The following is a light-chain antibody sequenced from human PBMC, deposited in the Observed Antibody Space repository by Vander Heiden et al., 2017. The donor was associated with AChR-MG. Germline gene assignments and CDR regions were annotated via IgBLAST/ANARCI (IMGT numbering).Light chain of an antibody. CDR2: SNN. CDR3: AAWDDRLNGVV. V-gene: IGLV1-44*01. J-gene: IGLJ3*02. CDR1: SSNIGSNT. Sequence: QSVLTQPPSAPGTPGQEVTISCSGSSSNIGSNTVSWYQQLPGTAPKLLIYSNNQRPSGVPDRFSGSNSGSSAALAIGGLQSEDEANYYCAAWDDRLNGVVFGGGTKLTVL.